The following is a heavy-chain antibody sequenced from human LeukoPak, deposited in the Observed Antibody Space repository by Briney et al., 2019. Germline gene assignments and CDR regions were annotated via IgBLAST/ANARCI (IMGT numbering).Heavy chain of an antibody. Sequence: AGCLRLSCAASGFTLSSYAMHWVRAAPGEGLEYVSATSSNGGSTYYAHSVKGRFTISRDTSTNTLYLQMGRLRESETAVYIFTRSDKGVRPLRYGGQGTLVTVSS. CDR3: TRSDKGVRPLRY. V-gene: IGHV3-64*01. CDR1: GFTLSSYA. CDR2: TSSNGGST. J-gene: IGHJ1*01. D-gene: IGHD3-9*01.